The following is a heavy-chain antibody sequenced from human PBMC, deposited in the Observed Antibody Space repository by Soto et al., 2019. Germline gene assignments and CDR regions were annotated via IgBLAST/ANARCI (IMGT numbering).Heavy chain of an antibody. D-gene: IGHD2-15*01. CDR2: IIPIFGTA. V-gene: IGHV1-69*13. Sequence: SEKVSCKASGCTFSSYAISRVRQAPGQGLEWMGGIIPIFGTANYAQKFQGRVTITADESTSTAYMELSSLRSEDTAVYYCARDRGNADFDYWGQGTLVTVSS. J-gene: IGHJ4*02. CDR3: ARDRGNADFDY. CDR1: GCTFSSYA.